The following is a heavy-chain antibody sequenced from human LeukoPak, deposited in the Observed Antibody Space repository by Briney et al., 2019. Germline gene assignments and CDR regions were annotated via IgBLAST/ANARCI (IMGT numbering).Heavy chain of an antibody. CDR3: ARAYYSDSGNYYNPTSSFDY. J-gene: IGHJ4*02. CDR1: GFTFSRYW. Sequence: GGSLRLSCAASGFTFSRYWMSWVRQAPGRGLEWVANIKQDGSEKYYVDSVKGRFTISRDNAKNSLYLQMNSLRGEDTAVYYCARAYYSDSGNYYNPTSSFDYWGQGTLVTVSS. D-gene: IGHD3-10*01. CDR2: IKQDGSEK. V-gene: IGHV3-7*04.